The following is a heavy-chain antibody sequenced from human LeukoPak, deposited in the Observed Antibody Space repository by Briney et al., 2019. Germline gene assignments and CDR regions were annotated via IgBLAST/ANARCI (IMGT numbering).Heavy chain of an antibody. Sequence: GGSLRLSCAASGFTFSSYWMSWVRQAPGKGLEWVANIKQDGSEKYYVDSVEGRFTISRDNAKNSLYLQLNSLRAGDTAVYYCARSRLMITFGGVTPPNWFDPWGQGTLVTVSS. D-gene: IGHD3-16*01. CDR1: GFTFSSYW. CDR3: ARSRLMITFGGVTPPNWFDP. J-gene: IGHJ5*02. V-gene: IGHV3-7*03. CDR2: IKQDGSEK.